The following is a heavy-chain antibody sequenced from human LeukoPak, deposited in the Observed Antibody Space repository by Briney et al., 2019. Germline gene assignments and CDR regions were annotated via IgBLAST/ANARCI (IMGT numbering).Heavy chain of an antibody. CDR2: INHSGST. V-gene: IGHV4-34*01. CDR3: ARGVRGFWSGYYKLDY. J-gene: IGHJ4*02. CDR1: GFAVSTYS. D-gene: IGHD3-3*01. Sequence: GSLRLSCAASGFAVSTYSMNWIRQPPGKGLEWIGEINHSGSTNYNPSPKSRVTISVDTSKNQFSLKLSSVTAADTAVYYCARGVRGFWSGYYKLDYWGQGTLVTVSS.